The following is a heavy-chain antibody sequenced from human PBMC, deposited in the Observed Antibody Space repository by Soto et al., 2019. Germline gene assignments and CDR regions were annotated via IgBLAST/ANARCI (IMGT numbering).Heavy chain of an antibody. CDR1: GYTFTSYA. CDR3: ASSIVVVTAADY. Sequence: QVQLVQSGAEVKKPGASVKVSCKASGYTFTSYAMHWVRQAAGHRLEWMGWINAGNGNTKYSQKFQGRVTITRDTSASTAYMELSSLRSEDTAVYYFASSIVVVTAADYCCQRTLVTVSS. V-gene: IGHV1-3*01. D-gene: IGHD2-21*02. J-gene: IGHJ4*02. CDR2: INAGNGNT.